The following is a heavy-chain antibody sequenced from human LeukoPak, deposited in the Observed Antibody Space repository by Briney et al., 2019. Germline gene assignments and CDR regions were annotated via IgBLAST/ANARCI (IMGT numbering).Heavy chain of an antibody. CDR1: DDSITMYY. Sequence: SETLSLTCTVSDDSITMYYWTWIRQPPGKGLEWIGYVDHTGSTKFNPSLNGRVSISRDTSNNFSSLRLRSVTAADTAVYFCARGRVSSSTWYSTYYYFFYMDFWGKGTTVTVSS. CDR2: VDHTGST. J-gene: IGHJ6*03. D-gene: IGHD4-11*01. V-gene: IGHV4-59*01. CDR3: ARGRVSSSTWYSTYYYFFYMDF.